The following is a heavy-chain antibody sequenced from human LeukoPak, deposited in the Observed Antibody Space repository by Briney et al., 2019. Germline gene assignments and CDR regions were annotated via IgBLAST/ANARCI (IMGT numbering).Heavy chain of an antibody. V-gene: IGHV4-59*12. Sequence: SETLSLTCTVSGGSISSYYWSWIRQPPGKGLEWIGYIYYSGSTNYNPPLKSRVTMSVDTSKNQFSLKLSSVTAADTAVYYCAREVSSGSLWMGYYFDYWGQGTLVTVSS. J-gene: IGHJ4*02. CDR1: GGSISSYY. D-gene: IGHD3-16*02. CDR2: IYYSGST. CDR3: AREVSSGSLWMGYYFDY.